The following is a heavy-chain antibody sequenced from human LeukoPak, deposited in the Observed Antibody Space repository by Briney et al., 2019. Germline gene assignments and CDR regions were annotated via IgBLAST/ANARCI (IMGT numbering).Heavy chain of an antibody. CDR1: GFNFGHYA. CDR3: AKERRGYYMDV. V-gene: IGHV3-43D*03. Sequence: GGSLRLSCAASGFNFGHYAMQWVRQAPGKGLEWVSLISWDASGTYYADSVKGRFTISRDNSKNSLSLQMNSLRPEDTALYYCAKERRGYYMDVWGKGTMVTVSS. J-gene: IGHJ6*03. CDR2: ISWDASGT. D-gene: IGHD3-10*01.